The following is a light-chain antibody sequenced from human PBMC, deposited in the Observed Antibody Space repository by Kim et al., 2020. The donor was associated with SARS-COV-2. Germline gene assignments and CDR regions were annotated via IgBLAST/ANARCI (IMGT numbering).Light chain of an antibody. CDR2: DNN. CDR3: QSYDNSLGGVV. CDR1: SSNIGTGYD. V-gene: IGLV1-40*01. J-gene: IGLJ2*01. Sequence: QSVLTQPPSVSGAPGQTVTISCIGTSSNIGTGYDVHWYQHLPGTGPKLLIFDNNNRPSGVPDRFSGSKSGASASLAITGLQAEDGADYYCQSYDNSLGGVVFGGGTQLTVL.